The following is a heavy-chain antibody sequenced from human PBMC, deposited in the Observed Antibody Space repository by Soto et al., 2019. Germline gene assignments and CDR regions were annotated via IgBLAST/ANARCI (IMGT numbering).Heavy chain of an antibody. Sequence: QVQLVQSGAEVKKPGASGKVSFKAAGYTFTSYGISWVRQAPGQGLEWMGWISAYNGNPNYAQKLQGRDTMTTDTSTSTAYMELRSLRSDDTALYYGARHSYGDSSWDVWGQGTTVTVSS. D-gene: IGHD4-17*01. CDR1: GYTFTSYG. CDR2: ISAYNGNP. J-gene: IGHJ6*02. CDR3: ARHSYGDSSWDV. V-gene: IGHV1-18*04.